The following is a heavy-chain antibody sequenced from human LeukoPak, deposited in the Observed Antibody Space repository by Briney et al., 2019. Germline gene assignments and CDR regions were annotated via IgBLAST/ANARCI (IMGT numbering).Heavy chain of an antibody. J-gene: IGHJ6*03. D-gene: IGHD3-10*01. CDR3: ARAPDPGSGTFDYYYYYMDV. CDR2: ISGSGHDI. Sequence: PGGSLRLSRAASLFTFSDSYMTWVRQAPGKGGEGVAYISGSGHDINYSESAKGRFTISRDNSKNTLYLEMNRLRPEDTAMYYCARAPDPGSGTFDYYYYYMDVWGKGTTVTVSS. CDR1: LFTFSDSY. V-gene: IGHV3-11*06.